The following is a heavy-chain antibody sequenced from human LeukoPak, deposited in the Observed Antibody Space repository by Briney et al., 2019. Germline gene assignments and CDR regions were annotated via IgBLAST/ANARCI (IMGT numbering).Heavy chain of an antibody. Sequence: ASVKVSCKASGYTFTGYYMHWVRRAPGQGLEWMGWINPNSGGTNYAQKFQGSVTMTRDTSITTAYMELSRLRSDDTAVYYCATGRAYGDYFDAFDIWGQGTMVTVSS. V-gene: IGHV1-2*02. CDR2: INPNSGGT. CDR1: GYTFTGYY. CDR3: ATGRAYGDYFDAFDI. D-gene: IGHD4-17*01. J-gene: IGHJ3*02.